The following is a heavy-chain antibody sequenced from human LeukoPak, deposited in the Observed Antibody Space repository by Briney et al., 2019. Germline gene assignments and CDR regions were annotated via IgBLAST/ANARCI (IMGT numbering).Heavy chain of an antibody. CDR2: IGPTGFDR. D-gene: IGHD5-24*01. CDR1: GLTFSTSG. V-gene: IGHV3-21*06. J-gene: IGHJ3*02. CDR3: ARGRGRDGYNHDAFDI. Sequence: ETGGSLRLSCTTSGLTFSTSGFNWVRQAPGKGLEWVASIGPTGFDRYHADSIKGRFTISRDNANNFLYLQMDSLRAEDTAVYYCARGRGRDGYNHDAFDIWGQGTMVTVSS.